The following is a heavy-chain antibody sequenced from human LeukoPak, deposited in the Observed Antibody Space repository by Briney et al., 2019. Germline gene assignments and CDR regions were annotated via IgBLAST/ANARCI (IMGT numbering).Heavy chain of an antibody. CDR2: IYTSGST. D-gene: IGHD2-2*01. CDR1: GGSLSSYY. CDR3: ARAKIFLRYQLLLGGYFDY. J-gene: IGHJ4*02. Sequence: SETLSLTCTVSGGSLSSYYWSWIRQPAGKGLEGIGRIYTSGSTNYNPSLKSRVTMSVDTSKNQFSLKLSSVTAADTAVYYCARAKIFLRYQLLLGGYFDYWGQGTLVTVSS. V-gene: IGHV4-4*07.